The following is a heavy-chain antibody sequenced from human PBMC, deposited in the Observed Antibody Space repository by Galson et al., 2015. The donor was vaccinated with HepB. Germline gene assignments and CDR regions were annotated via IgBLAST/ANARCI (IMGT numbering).Heavy chain of an antibody. V-gene: IGHV3-23*01. J-gene: IGHJ4*02. Sequence: SLRLSCAASGFTFSSYAMSWVRQAPGQGLEWVSAISGSGGSTYYADSVKGRFTISRDNSKNTLYLQMNSLRAEDTAVYYCAKPIVVVPAATFDYWGQGTLVTVSS. CDR3: AKPIVVVPAATFDY. CDR2: ISGSGGST. D-gene: IGHD2-2*01. CDR1: GFTFSSYA.